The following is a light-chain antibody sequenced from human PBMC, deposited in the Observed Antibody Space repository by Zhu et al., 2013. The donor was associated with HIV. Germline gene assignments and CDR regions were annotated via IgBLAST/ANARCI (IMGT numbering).Light chain of an antibody. J-gene: IGKJ4*01. CDR3: LEYNNWPPVT. CDR2: GAS. Sequence: EIVMTQSPVTLSVSPGERVTLSCRASQSVKSNLAWYQQKPGQAPRLLIYGASTRATGIPARFSGSGSGTEFTLTISSLQSEDFAVYYCLEYNNWPPVTFGGGTKVEIK. CDR1: QSVKSN. V-gene: IGKV3-15*01.